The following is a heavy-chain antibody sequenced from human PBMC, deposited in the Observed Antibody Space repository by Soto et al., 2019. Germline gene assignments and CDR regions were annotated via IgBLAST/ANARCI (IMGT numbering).Heavy chain of an antibody. V-gene: IGHV4-30-2*01. CDR2: IYDSGST. CDR3: ARVPSP. J-gene: IGHJ5*02. CDR1: GGSISSGGYS. Sequence: QLQLQESGSGLVKPSQTLSLTCAVSGGSISSGGYSWSWIRQPPGKGLEWIGYIYDSGSTYYNPSQSRRVTISVDTSKNQFSLKRTSVTAADTAVYYSARVPSPWGKGTLVTVS.